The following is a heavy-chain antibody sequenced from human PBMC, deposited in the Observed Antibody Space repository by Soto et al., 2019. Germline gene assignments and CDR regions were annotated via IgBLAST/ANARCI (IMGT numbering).Heavy chain of an antibody. CDR2: ISAYNGNT. V-gene: IGHV1-18*04. Sequence: GASVKVSCKASGYTFTSYSISWVRQAPGQGLEWMGWISAYNGNTNYAQKLQGRGTMTTDTSTSTAYMELRSLRSDDTAVYYCARDQLYDFWSGYFLPYYYYYYGMDVWGQGTTVTVSS. CDR1: GYTFTSYS. J-gene: IGHJ6*02. D-gene: IGHD3-3*01. CDR3: ARDQLYDFWSGYFLPYYYYYYGMDV.